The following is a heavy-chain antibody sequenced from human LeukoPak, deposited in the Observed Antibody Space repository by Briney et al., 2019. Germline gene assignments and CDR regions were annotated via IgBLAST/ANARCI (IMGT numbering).Heavy chain of an antibody. D-gene: IGHD6-19*01. Sequence: GASVKVSCKATGFTSTSYYIHWVRQAPGQGLEWMGLSNSNDGSTDYAQKFRGRVTMTRDTSTSTVYMELSSLRSEDTAVYYCARDEAKFSGWFETYYFDYWGQGTLVTVSS. J-gene: IGHJ4*02. CDR3: ARDEAKFSGWFETYYFDY. V-gene: IGHV1-46*01. CDR2: SNSNDGST. CDR1: GFTSTSYY.